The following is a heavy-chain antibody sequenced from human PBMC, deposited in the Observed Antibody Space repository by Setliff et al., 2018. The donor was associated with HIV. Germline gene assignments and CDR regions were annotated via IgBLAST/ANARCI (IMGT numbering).Heavy chain of an antibody. Sequence: GTLSNYVITWVRQAPGQGLEWMGMIIPMYNIPAYAQKFQGRVTFTADESTSTAYMELSSLSSEDTAVYYCARDQTGVAAAAFGGGSAWSDEGFDIWGQGTMVTVSS. D-gene: IGHD6-13*01. J-gene: IGHJ3*02. V-gene: IGHV1-69*15. CDR1: GTLSNYV. CDR2: IIPMYNIP. CDR3: ARDQTGVAAAAFGGGSAWSDEGFDI.